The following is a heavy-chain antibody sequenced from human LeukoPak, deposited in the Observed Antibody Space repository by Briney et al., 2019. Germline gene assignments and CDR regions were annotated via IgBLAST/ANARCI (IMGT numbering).Heavy chain of an antibody. J-gene: IGHJ5*02. CDR1: GGSFSGYY. Sequence: SETLSLTCAVNGGSFSGYYWSWIRQPPGKGLDWIGYIYYSGSTNYNPSFKSRVTISVDTSKNQFSLKLSSVTAADTAVYYCASTSIAARPFWFDPWGQGTLVTVSS. V-gene: IGHV4-59*01. D-gene: IGHD6-6*01. CDR2: IYYSGST. CDR3: ASTSIAARPFWFDP.